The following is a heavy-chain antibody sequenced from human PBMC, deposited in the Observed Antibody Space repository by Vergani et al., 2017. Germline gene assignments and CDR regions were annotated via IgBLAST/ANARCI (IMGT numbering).Heavy chain of an antibody. CDR1: GFTFSSYA. CDR2: ISGSGGST. J-gene: IGHJ5*02. Sequence: VQLVESGGGVVQPGRSLRLSCAASGFTFSSYAIHWVRQAPGKGLEWVSAISGSGGSTYYADSVKGRFTISRDNSKNTLYLQMNSLRAEDTAVYYCARDYGDYEDVNWFDPWGQGTLVTVSS. V-gene: IGHV3-23*04. CDR3: ARDYGDYEDVNWFDP. D-gene: IGHD4-17*01.